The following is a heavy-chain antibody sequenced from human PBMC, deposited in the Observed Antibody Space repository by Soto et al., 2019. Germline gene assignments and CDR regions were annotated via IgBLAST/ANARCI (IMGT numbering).Heavy chain of an antibody. J-gene: IGHJ4*02. CDR1: GGSISSSSYY. Sequence: QLQLQESGPGLVKPSETLSLTCTVSGGSISSSSYYWGWIRQPPGKGLEWIGSTYYSGSTYYNPLLKSRVTISVDTSKNMFALRLSSVTAADTAVYYCARFEGIAVAGTEFFDYWGQGTLVTVSS. D-gene: IGHD6-19*01. CDR3: ARFEGIAVAGTEFFDY. V-gene: IGHV4-39*01. CDR2: TYYSGST.